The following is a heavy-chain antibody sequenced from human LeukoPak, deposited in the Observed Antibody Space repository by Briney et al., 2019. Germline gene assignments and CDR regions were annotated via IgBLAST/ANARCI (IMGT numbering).Heavy chain of an antibody. D-gene: IGHD4-11*01. J-gene: IGHJ4*02. CDR2: ISAYNGNT. V-gene: IGHV1-18*01. Sequence: ASVKVSCKASGYTFTSYGISWVRQAPGQGLEWMGWISAYNGNTNYAQKLQGRVTMTTDTSTSTAYMELRSLRSEDTAVYYCARGTTTTQDYYFDYWGQGTLVTVSS. CDR1: GYTFTSYG. CDR3: ARGTTTTQDYYFDY.